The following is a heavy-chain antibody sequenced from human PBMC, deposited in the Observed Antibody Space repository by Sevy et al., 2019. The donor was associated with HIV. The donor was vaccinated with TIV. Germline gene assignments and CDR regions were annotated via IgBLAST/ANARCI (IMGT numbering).Heavy chain of an antibody. V-gene: IGHV1-24*01. CDR2: FDPEDGDPEDGKT. D-gene: IGHD3-22*01. CDR1: GYSLTQFS. Sequence: ASVKVSCKVSGYSLTQFSMHWVRQAPGKGREWMTTFDPEDGDPEDGKTIYAQKFLGRVTMTEDTSTDTAYMELSSLRSYDTAVYYCATTKDYYDSSGYPFDYWGQGILVTVSS. J-gene: IGHJ4*02. CDR3: ATTKDYYDSSGYPFDY.